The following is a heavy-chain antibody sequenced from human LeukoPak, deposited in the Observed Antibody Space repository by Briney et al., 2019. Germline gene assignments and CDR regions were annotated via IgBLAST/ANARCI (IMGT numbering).Heavy chain of an antibody. CDR2: FFPGDSDT. Sequence: ESLKISCNASADIFSSYWIGWVRQQAGKGLEWMGIFFPGDSDTRYSRSFQGQVTISANKSISTDYLQWSSLKASDTAMYYCARRYSSGWYNYWGQGTLVTVSS. V-gene: IGHV5-51*01. D-gene: IGHD6-19*01. J-gene: IGHJ4*02. CDR3: ARRYSSGWYNY. CDR1: ADIFSSYW.